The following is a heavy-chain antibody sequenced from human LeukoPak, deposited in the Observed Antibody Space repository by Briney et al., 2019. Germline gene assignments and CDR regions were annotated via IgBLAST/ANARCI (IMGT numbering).Heavy chain of an antibody. Sequence: SETLSLTCTVSGDSISPYYWSWIRQPPGKGLEWIGSVYYTGNTNYNPSLKSRVTISVDTSTKQFSLKLSSVTAADTAVYYCARHGALWASSGDSLWSAFDVWGRGTMVTVSS. D-gene: IGHD3-22*01. J-gene: IGHJ3*01. CDR1: GDSISPYY. V-gene: IGHV4-59*08. CDR3: ARHGALWASSGDSLWSAFDV. CDR2: VYYTGNT.